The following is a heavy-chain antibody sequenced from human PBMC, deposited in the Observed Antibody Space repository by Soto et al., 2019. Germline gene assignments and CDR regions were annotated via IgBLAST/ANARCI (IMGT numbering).Heavy chain of an antibody. Sequence: ASVKVSCKASGGTFSSHAISWVRQAPGQGLEWMGGIVPFFKGTKSAQKFQGRVTITADDSTSTAYMGLTRLRSEDTAVYYCARDIPLNYYDSTYLYYAMDVRGQGTTVTVSS. CDR1: GGTFSSHA. V-gene: IGHV1-69*13. D-gene: IGHD3-3*01. J-gene: IGHJ6*02. CDR2: IVPFFKGT. CDR3: ARDIPLNYYDSTYLYYAMDV.